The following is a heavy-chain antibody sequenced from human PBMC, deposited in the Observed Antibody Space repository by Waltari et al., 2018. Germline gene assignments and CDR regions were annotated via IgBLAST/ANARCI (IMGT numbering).Heavy chain of an antibody. CDR2: VYYTWSA. V-gene: IGHV4-39*01. CDR3: ARLASPEGLDV. Sequence: QLQLQESGPGLVKPSETLSLMCTVSGGSITSSSFHWTWIRQPPGKGLEWIGSVYYTWSAFYNPSLKSRLTISSDTSGNQFSLQVRSVTAADTAVYYCARLASPEGLDVWGQGTTVTVSS. CDR1: GGSITSSSFH. J-gene: IGHJ6*02.